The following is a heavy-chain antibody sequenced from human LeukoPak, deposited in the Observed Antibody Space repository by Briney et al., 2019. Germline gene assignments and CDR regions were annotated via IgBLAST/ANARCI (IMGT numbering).Heavy chain of an antibody. CDR2: INWNGGGT. Sequence: GGSLLLSCAATGFTFKDYGMHWVRQPPGKGLEWVSSINWNGGGTDYADSVKGRFTISRDNAKNSLYLQLSSLRPEDTALYYCAKHMRATNTYSFFGLDVWGQGTTVTVSS. J-gene: IGHJ6*02. V-gene: IGHV3-9*01. D-gene: IGHD1-26*01. CDR3: AKHMRATNTYSFFGLDV. CDR1: GFTFKDYG.